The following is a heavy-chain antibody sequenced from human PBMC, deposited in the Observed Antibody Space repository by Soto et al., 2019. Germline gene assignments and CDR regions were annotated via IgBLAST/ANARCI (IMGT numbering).Heavy chain of an antibody. V-gene: IGHV4-31*03. CDR1: GGSISSGGYY. Sequence: QVQLQESGPGLVKPSQTLSLTCTVSGGSISSGGYYWSWIRQHPGKGLAWIGYIYYSGSTYYNPSLKSRVTISVDTSKNQFSLKLSSVTAADTAVYYCARVVVVPAAMGYYYYGMDVWGQGTTVTVSS. CDR3: ARVVVVPAAMGYYYYGMDV. D-gene: IGHD2-2*01. CDR2: IYYSGST. J-gene: IGHJ6*02.